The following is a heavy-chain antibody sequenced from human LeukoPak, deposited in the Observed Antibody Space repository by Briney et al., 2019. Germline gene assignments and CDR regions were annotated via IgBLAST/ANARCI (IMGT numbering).Heavy chain of an antibody. D-gene: IGHD2-15*01. Sequence: KPSQTLSLTCTVSGGSISSGSYYWSWIRQPAGKGLEWIGRIYTSGSTNYNPSLKSRVTISVGTSKNQFSLKLSSVTAADTAVYYCAGCGGSCYEIPGWFDPWGQGTLVTVSS. CDR2: IYTSGST. CDR1: GGSISSGSYY. J-gene: IGHJ5*02. CDR3: AGCGGSCYEIPGWFDP. V-gene: IGHV4-61*02.